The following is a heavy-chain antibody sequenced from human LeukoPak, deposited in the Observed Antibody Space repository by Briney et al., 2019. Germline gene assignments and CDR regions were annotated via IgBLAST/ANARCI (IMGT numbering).Heavy chain of an antibody. CDR3: ARGGAYCSSTSCYFDY. J-gene: IGHJ4*02. V-gene: IGHV1-69*01. Sequence: SVKVSCKASGGTFSSYAISWVRQAPGQGLEWMGGVIPIFGTANYAQKFQGRVTITADESTSTAYMELSSLRSEDTAVYYCARGGAYCSSTSCYFDYWGQGTLVTVSS. D-gene: IGHD2-2*01. CDR1: GGTFSSYA. CDR2: VIPIFGTA.